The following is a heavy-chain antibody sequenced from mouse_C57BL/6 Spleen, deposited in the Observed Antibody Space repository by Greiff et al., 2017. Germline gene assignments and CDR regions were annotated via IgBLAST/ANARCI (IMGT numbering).Heavy chain of an antibody. Sequence: QVQLQQPGAELVRPGTSVKLSCKASGYTFTSYWMHWVKQRPGQGLEWIGVIDPSDSYTNYNQKFKGKATLTVDTSSSTAYMQLSSLTSEDSAVYYCAPIYYDYDGAWFAYWGQGTLVTVAA. V-gene: IGHV1-59*01. J-gene: IGHJ3*01. D-gene: IGHD2-4*01. CDR2: IDPSDSYT. CDR3: APIYYDYDGAWFAY. CDR1: GYTFTSYW.